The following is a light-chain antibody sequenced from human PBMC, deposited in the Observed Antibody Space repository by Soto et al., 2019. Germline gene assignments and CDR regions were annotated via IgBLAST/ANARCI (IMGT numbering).Light chain of an antibody. CDR2: AAS. J-gene: IGKJ1*01. V-gene: IGKV1-6*01. Sequence: PFTQPPFSLSASVGARVTITCRARQGVRDDVGWYQQKTGKAHKLLIYAASSLQSGVPSRFRGSVSGTDFTLDFRCLKPEDGATYEGLQEYNYAWTFGRGTKVEI. CDR3: LQEYNYAWT. CDR1: QGVRDD.